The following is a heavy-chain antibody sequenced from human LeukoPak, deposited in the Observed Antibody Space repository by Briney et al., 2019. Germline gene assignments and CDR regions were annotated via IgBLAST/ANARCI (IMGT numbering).Heavy chain of an antibody. CDR2: INPNSGGT. D-gene: IGHD3-22*01. V-gene: IGHV1-2*02. Sequence: ASVKVSCKASGYTFTGYYMHWVRQAPGQGLEWMGWINPNSGGTNYAQKFQGRVTMTRDTSISTAYMELSRLRSDDTAVYYCARKERPYYYDSSGAHGAFDIWGQGTMVTVSS. CDR1: GYTFTGYY. J-gene: IGHJ3*02. CDR3: ARKERPYYYDSSGAHGAFDI.